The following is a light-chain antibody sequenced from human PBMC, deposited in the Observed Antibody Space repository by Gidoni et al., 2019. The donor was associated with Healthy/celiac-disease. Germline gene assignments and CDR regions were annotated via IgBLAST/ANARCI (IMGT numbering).Light chain of an antibody. CDR1: SGSIASNY. CDR2: EDN. J-gene: IGLJ3*02. CDR3: QSYDSSNHGV. V-gene: IGLV6-57*03. Sequence: PGKTVTISCTRSSGSIASNYVQWYQQRPGSAPTTVIYEDNQRPSGVPDRFSGSIDSSSNSASLTISGLKTEDEADYYCQSYDSSNHGVFGGGTKLTVL.